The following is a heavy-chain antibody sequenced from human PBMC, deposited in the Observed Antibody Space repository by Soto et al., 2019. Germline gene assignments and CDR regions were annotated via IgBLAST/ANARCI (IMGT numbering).Heavy chain of an antibody. CDR1: GGSVSSGSYY. CDR3: ARESDTAITYGMDV. D-gene: IGHD5-18*01. J-gene: IGHJ6*02. CDR2: IYYSGST. V-gene: IGHV4-61*01. Sequence: SETLSLTCTVSGGSVSSGSYYWSWIRQPPGKGLEWIGYIYYSGSTNYNPSLKSRVTISVDTSKNQFSLKLSSVTAADTAVYYCARESDTAITYGMDVWGQGTTVTVSS.